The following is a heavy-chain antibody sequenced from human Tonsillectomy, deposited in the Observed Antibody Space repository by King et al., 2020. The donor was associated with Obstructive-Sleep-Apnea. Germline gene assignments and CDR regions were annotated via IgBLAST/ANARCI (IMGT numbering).Heavy chain of an antibody. J-gene: IGHJ6*02. Sequence: HVQLVESGGGVVQPGRSLRVSCAASGFTFSSYAMHWVRQAPGKGLEWVSVISYDGSQTYYADSVRGRFSVSRDNSKNSLFLQMNSLRAEDTAVYFCARELVVRAHYYGMDVWGQGTPVTVSS. D-gene: IGHD3-10*01. V-gene: IGHV3-30-3*01. CDR3: ARELVVRAHYYGMDV. CDR2: ISYDGSQT. CDR1: GFTFSSYA.